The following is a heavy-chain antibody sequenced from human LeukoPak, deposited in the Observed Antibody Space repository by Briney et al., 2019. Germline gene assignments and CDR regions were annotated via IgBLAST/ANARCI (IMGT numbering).Heavy chain of an antibody. CDR3: AKGAYDYIEIAYFDY. CDR1: GFSFNNYA. J-gene: IGHJ4*02. CDR2: IIGSSGTT. Sequence: GGSLRLSCVASGFSFNNYAMNWVRQAPGKGLEWVSLIIGSSGTTFYADSVKGRFTISRDKSKSTLYLQMNSLRAEDTAVYYCAKGAYDYIEIAYFDYWGQGGLVTVSS. V-gene: IGHV3-23*01. D-gene: IGHD5-12*01.